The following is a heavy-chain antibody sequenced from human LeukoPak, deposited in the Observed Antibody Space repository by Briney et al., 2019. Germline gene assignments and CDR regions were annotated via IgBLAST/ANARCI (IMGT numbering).Heavy chain of an antibody. CDR1: GFTFSSYA. J-gene: IGHJ3*02. Sequence: PGGSLRLSCAASGFTFSSYAMHWVRQAPGKGLEWVAVISYDGSNKYYADSVKGRFTISRDNSKNTLYLQMNSLRAEDTAVYYCAREGRGVIGPAFDIWGQGTMVTVSS. CDR3: AREGRGVIGPAFDI. D-gene: IGHD3-16*02. V-gene: IGHV3-30-3*01. CDR2: ISYDGSNK.